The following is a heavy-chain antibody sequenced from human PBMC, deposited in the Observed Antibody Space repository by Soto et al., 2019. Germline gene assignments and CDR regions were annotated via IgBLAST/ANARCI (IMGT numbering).Heavy chain of an antibody. V-gene: IGHV3-23*01. Sequence: GGSLRLSCAASGFTFSSYAMSWVRQAPGKGLEWVSAISGSGGSTYYADSVKGRFTISRDNSKNTLYLQMNSLRAEDTAVYYCAKFLVGCTNGVCSDNWFDPWGQGTLVTVSS. CDR1: GFTFSSYA. D-gene: IGHD2-8*01. CDR3: AKFLVGCTNGVCSDNWFDP. CDR2: ISGSGGST. J-gene: IGHJ5*02.